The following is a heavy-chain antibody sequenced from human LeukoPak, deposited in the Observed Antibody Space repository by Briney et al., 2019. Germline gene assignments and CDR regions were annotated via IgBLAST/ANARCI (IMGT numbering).Heavy chain of an antibody. CDR3: ASPWQYSRSMEATQYFHH. D-gene: IGHD3-22*01. Sequence: GGSLRLSCAASGFIFSSYVMYWVRQAPGEGLEWVSGISGSGGSTYYADSVKGRFTISRDNSKKTLYLQMNSLRAEDTAVYFCASPWQYSRSMEATQYFHHWGQGTLVTVSA. CDR1: GFIFSSYV. J-gene: IGHJ1*01. CDR2: ISGSGGST. V-gene: IGHV3-23*01.